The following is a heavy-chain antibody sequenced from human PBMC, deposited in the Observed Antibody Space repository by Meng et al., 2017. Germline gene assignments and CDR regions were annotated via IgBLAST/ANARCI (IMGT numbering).Heavy chain of an antibody. J-gene: IGHJ4*02. Sequence: ASVKVSCKVSGYTLTELSMHWVRQAPGKGLEWMGGFDPEDGETIYAQKFQGRVTMTEDTSTDTAYMELSSLRSEDTAVYYCARFRDILTGYYVSWYFDYWGQGTLVTVSS. CDR3: ARFRDILTGYYVSWYFDY. CDR2: FDPEDGET. CDR1: GYTLTELS. D-gene: IGHD3-9*01. V-gene: IGHV1-24*01.